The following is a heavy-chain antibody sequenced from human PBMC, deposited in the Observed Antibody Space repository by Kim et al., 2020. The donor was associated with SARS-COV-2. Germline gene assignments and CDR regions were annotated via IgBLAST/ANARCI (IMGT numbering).Heavy chain of an antibody. Sequence: QKFQGRVTITADESTNTAYMELSSLRSEDTAVYYCARDRGVGATLDAFDIWGQGTMVTVSS. CDR3: ARDRGVGATLDAFDI. V-gene: IGHV1-69*01. D-gene: IGHD1-26*01. J-gene: IGHJ3*02.